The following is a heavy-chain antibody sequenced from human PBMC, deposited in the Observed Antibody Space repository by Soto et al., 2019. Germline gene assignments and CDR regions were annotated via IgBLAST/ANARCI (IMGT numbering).Heavy chain of an antibody. CDR2: MLSDGTNR. CDR3: AKSGLRFLDYFDY. CDR1: GFTVSNYA. D-gene: IGHD4-17*01. Sequence: QVQLVESGGGVVQPGRSLRLSCADSGFTVSNYAMHWVRQAPGKGLEWVAVMLSDGTNRFSDSVKGRFTVSGDNSENTVYLQMNSLTGEDTAVYYCAKSGLRFLDYFDYWGQGTLVTVSS. V-gene: IGHV3-30*18. J-gene: IGHJ4*02.